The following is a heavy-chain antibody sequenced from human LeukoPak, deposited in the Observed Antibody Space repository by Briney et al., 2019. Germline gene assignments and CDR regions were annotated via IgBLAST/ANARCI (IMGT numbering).Heavy chain of an antibody. CDR1: GFTFSSYW. CDR2: INTDGSST. D-gene: IGHD6-19*01. V-gene: IGHV3-74*01. Sequence: GGSLRLSCAASGFTFSSYWMHWVRQAPGKGLVWVSRINTDGSSTSYADSVKGRFTISRDNAKNTLYPQMNSLRAEDTAVYYCARDQVYSSGWYDYWGQGTLVTVSS. J-gene: IGHJ4*02. CDR3: ARDQVYSSGWYDY.